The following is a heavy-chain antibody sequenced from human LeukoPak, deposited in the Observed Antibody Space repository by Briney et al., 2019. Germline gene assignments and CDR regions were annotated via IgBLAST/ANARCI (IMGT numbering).Heavy chain of an antibody. V-gene: IGHV3-9*01. D-gene: IGHD6-19*01. CDR1: GFTFDDYA. CDR3: AKDKDSSGWYFPDY. CDR2: ISWNSGSI. J-gene: IGHJ4*02. Sequence: GGSLRLSCAASGFTFDDYAMHWVRQAPGKGLEWVSGISWNSGSIGYADSVKGRFTISRDNAKNSLYLQMNSLRAEDTALYYFAKDKDSSGWYFPDYWGQGTLVTVSS.